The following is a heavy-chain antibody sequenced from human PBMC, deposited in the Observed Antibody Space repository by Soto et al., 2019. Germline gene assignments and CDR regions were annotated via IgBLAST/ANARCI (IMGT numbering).Heavy chain of an antibody. J-gene: IGHJ6*02. CDR1: GYTFTSYY. CDR2: INPSGGST. V-gene: IGHV1-46*01. Sequence: ASVKVSCKASGYTFTSYYMHWVRQAPGQGLEWMGIINPSGGSTSYAQKFQGRATMTRDTSTSTVYMELSSLRSEDTAVYYCARVVRDSSSWPNLYYYYYYGMDVWGQGTTVTVSS. D-gene: IGHD6-13*01. CDR3: ARVVRDSSSWPNLYYYYYYGMDV.